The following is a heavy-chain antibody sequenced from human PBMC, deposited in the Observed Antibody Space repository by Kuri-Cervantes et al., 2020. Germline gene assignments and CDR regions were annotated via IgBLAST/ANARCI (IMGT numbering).Heavy chain of an antibody. V-gene: IGHV4-61*01. J-gene: IGHJ4*02. D-gene: IGHD5-12*01. CDR1: GGSVSSGTYY. CDR2: IFYSGST. CDR3: ARGLTGYDPLDY. Sequence: SETLSLTCTVSGGSVSSGTYYWTWIRQPPGKGLEWIGYIFYSGSTNYNPSLKSRVTISVDTSKNQFSLKLSSVTAADTAVYFCARGLTGYDPLDYWGQGTLVTVSS.